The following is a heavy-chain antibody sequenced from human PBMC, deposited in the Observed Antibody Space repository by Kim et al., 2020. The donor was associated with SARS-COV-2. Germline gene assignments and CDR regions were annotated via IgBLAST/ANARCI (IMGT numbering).Heavy chain of an antibody. Sequence: GGSLRLSCAASGFTFSDYDMRWIRQAPGQGLEWVSYISSSGSTIYYADSVKGRFTISRDNAKNSLYLQMNSLRAEDTAVYYCARMSIAAPLFDYWGQGTLVTVSS. CDR2: ISSSGSTI. CDR1: GFTFSDYD. J-gene: IGHJ4*02. V-gene: IGHV3-11*01. D-gene: IGHD6-6*01. CDR3: ARMSIAAPLFDY.